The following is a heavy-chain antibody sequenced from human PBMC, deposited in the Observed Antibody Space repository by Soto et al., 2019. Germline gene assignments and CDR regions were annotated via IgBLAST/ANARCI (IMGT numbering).Heavy chain of an antibody. CDR1: GYTFTSYD. D-gene: IGHD3-3*01. CDR3: ARTPPTYYDFWSGYYTPYYYYGMDV. Sequence: ASVKVSCKASGYTFTSYDINWVRQATGQGLEWMGWMNPNSGNTGYAQKFQGRVTMTRNTSISTAYMELSSLRSEDTAVYYCARTPPTYYDFWSGYYTPYYYYGMDVWGQGTTVTVSS. CDR2: MNPNSGNT. J-gene: IGHJ6*02. V-gene: IGHV1-8*01.